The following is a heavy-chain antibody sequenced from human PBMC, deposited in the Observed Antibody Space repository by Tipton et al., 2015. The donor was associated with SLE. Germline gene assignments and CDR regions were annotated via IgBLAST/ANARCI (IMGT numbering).Heavy chain of an antibody. V-gene: IGHV4-59*04. J-gene: IGHJ1*01. CDR3: ARLFFGVAHPSGYFQH. CDR2: IYYSGST. D-gene: IGHD3-3*01. CDR1: GGSISNYY. Sequence: GLVKPSETLSLTCIVSGGSISNYYWSWIRQPPGKGLEWIGYIYYSGSTYYNPSLKSRVTISVDTSKNQFSLKLSSVTAADTAVYYCARLFFGVAHPSGYFQHWGQGTLVTVSS.